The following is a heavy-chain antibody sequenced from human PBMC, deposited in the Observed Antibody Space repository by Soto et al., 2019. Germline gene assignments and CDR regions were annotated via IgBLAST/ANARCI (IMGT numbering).Heavy chain of an antibody. CDR1: GFIFSSYA. V-gene: IGHV3-23*01. J-gene: IGHJ4*02. CDR3: AKDGVAHIPLYTSGSSYDH. D-gene: IGHD3-22*01. CDR2: ISGSDGST. Sequence: PGGSLRLSCAASGFIFSSYAMSWFRQAPGKWLEWVSAISGSDGSTYYADSVKGRFTISRDNSRNTLYLQMNSLRAEDTAVYYCAKDGVAHIPLYTSGSSYDHWGQGTLVTVSS.